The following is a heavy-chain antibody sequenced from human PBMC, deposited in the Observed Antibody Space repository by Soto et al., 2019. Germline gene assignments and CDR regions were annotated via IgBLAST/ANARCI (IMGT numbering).Heavy chain of an antibody. Sequence: GGSLRLSCAASGFIFSSDWMHWVRQAAGKGLEWVSRINMDGSSTNYADSVKGRFTISRDNAKNMLYLQMDSLRAEDTAVYYCARRRRGLYHNDYWGQGALVTVSS. J-gene: IGHJ4*02. CDR2: INMDGSST. CDR1: GFIFSSDW. CDR3: ARRRRGLYHNDY. D-gene: IGHD1-20*01. V-gene: IGHV3-74*01.